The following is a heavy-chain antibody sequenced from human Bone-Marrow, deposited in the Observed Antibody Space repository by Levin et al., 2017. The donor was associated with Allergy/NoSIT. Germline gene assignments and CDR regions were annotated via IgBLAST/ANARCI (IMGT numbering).Heavy chain of an antibody. CDR3: ARDRNFKCSRTTCYVAFDI. J-gene: IGHJ3*02. D-gene: IGHD2-2*01. CDR2: IKTDGSST. CDR1: GFTFGDYW. Sequence: GESLKISCAASGFTFGDYWMHWVRQAPGEGLVWVSRIKTDGSSTNYGDSVKGRFTISRDNAKNTLYLQMDSLRAEDTAVYYCARDRNFKCSRTTCYVAFDIWGQGTLVTVSS. V-gene: IGHV3-74*01.